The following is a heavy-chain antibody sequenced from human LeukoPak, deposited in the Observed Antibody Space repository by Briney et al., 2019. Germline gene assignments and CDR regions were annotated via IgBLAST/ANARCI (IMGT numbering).Heavy chain of an antibody. D-gene: IGHD1-26*01. V-gene: IGHV1-2*06. J-gene: IGHJ4*02. CDR1: GYTFTGYY. Sequence: ASVKVSCKAFGYTFTGYYMHWVRQAPGQGLEWMGRINPNTGDTNLAQKFQGRVTMTRDTSIMTSHMERRWLRSGDPAVYYCARGRGSWGGDYFDYWGQGTLVTASS. CDR2: INPNTGDT. CDR3: ARGRGSWGGDYFDY.